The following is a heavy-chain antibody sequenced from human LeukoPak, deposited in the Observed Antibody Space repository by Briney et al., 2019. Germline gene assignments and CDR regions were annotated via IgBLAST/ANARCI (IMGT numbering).Heavy chain of an antibody. CDR3: ARQVGATRGDAFDI. D-gene: IGHD1-26*01. Sequence: GGSLRLSCAASGFTVSSNYMSWVRQAPGKGLEWVSVIYSGGSTYYADSVKGRFTISRDNSKNTLYLQMNSLRAEDTAVHYCARQVGATRGDAFDIWGQGTMVTVSS. CDR1: GFTVSSNY. J-gene: IGHJ3*02. V-gene: IGHV3-53*01. CDR2: IYSGGST.